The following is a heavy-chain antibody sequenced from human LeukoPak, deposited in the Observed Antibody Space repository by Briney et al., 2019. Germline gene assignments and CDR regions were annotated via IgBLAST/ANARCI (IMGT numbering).Heavy chain of an antibody. Sequence: PSETLSLTCTVSGGSISSSSYYWGWIRPPPGKGLDWIGSIYHSGSTYYNPSLKSRVTISVDTSKNQFSLKLSSVTAADTAVYYCARDSSSWYDAFDSWGQGTMVTVSS. CDR2: IYHSGST. D-gene: IGHD6-13*01. V-gene: IGHV4-39*07. CDR1: GGSISSSSYY. J-gene: IGHJ3*02. CDR3: ARDSSSWYDAFDS.